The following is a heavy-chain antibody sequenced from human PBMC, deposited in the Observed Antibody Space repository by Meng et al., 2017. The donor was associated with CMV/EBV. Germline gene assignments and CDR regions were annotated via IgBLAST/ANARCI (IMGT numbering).Heavy chain of an antibody. J-gene: IGHJ4*02. CDR2: ISGSGGST. Sequence: GESLKISCAASGFTFSSYAMSWVRQAPGKGLEWVSAISGSGGSTYYADSVKGRFTISRDNSKNTLYLQMNSLRAEDTAVYYCAKVSENEYYDSSGQYYFDYWGQGTLVTVSS. V-gene: IGHV3-23*01. D-gene: IGHD3-22*01. CDR3: AKVSENEYYDSSGQYYFDY. CDR1: GFTFSSYA.